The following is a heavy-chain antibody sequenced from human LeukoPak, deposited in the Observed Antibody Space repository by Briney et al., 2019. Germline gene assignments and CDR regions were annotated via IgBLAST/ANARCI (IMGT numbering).Heavy chain of an antibody. CDR2: INSDGTTT. D-gene: IGHD6-13*01. CDR1: GFTFSSYW. V-gene: IGHV3-74*01. Sequence: GGSLRLSCAASGFTFSSYWMHWVRHAPGKGLVWVSRINSDGTTTTYADSVKGRFTISRDNAKNTLYLQINSLRVDDTAVYYCARGLHSAADGTVGYWGQGTLVTVSS. J-gene: IGHJ4*02. CDR3: ARGLHSAADGTVGY.